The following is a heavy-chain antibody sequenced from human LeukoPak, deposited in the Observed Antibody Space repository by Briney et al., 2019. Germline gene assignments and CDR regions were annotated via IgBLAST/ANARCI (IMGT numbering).Heavy chain of an antibody. CDR3: AKDLGYNDDY. CDR1: GITFSRYS. CDR2: ISTSSSYI. D-gene: IGHD5-24*01. V-gene: IGHV3-21*01. Sequence: PGGSLRLSCAASGITFSRYSMNWVRQAPGKGLEWVSSISTSSSYIYYADSVKGRFTISRHNAKNSLYLQMDSLRAEDTAVYYCAKDLGYNDDYWGQGTLVTVSS. J-gene: IGHJ4*02.